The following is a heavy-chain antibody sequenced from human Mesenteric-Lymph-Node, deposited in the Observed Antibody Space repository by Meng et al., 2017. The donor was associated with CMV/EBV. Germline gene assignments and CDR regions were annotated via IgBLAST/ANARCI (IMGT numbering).Heavy chain of an antibody. CDR1: GGSFSGYY. CDR3: ARGRADRIGTYYGMDV. CDR2: INHSGST. V-gene: IGHV4-34*01. D-gene: IGHD3-22*01. Sequence: GSLRLSCAVYGGSFSGYYWSWIRQPPGKGLEWIGEINHSGSTNYNPSLKSRVTISADTSKNQFSLKLSSVTAADTAVYYCARGRADRIGTYYGMDVWGQGTTVTVSS. J-gene: IGHJ6*02.